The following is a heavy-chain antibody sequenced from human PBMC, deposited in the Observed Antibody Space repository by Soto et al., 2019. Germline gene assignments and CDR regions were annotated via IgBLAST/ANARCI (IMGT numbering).Heavy chain of an antibody. CDR2: TSYSGFS. D-gene: IGHD3-10*01. CDR3: ARNRGDTPNYYYMDV. CDR1: GGSITTPGHY. V-gene: IGHV4-31*11. J-gene: IGHJ6*03. Sequence: QVQLQESGPGLVKASQTLSLTCAVSGGSITTPGHYWSWIRQHPGKGLEWLGYTSYSGFSYYNPSLQIRITISVDTSKNQFSLKLSSVTAADTSVYYCARNRGDTPNYYYMDVWGRGTTVAVSS.